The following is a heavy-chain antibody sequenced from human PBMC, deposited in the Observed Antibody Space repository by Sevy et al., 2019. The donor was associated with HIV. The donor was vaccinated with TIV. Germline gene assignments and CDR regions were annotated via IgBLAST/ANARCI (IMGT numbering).Heavy chain of an antibody. CDR2: ISGSGGGT. J-gene: IGHJ4*02. V-gene: IGHV3-23*01. D-gene: IGHD1-26*01. CDR3: AKWSELPSSPFDY. CDR1: GFTFSNYA. Sequence: GGSLRLSCAASGFTFSNYAMSWVRQAPGKGLEWVSAISGSGGGTYYADSVKGGFTISRDNSKNTLFLQMNSLGAEDMAVYFCAKWSELPSSPFDYWGQGTLVTVSS.